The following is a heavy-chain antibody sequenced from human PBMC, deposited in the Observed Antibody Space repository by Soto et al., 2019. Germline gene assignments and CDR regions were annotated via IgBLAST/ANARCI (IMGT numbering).Heavy chain of an antibody. CDR3: ARGHITMVRGPSPALY. Sequence: PSETLSLTCAVYGGSFSGYYWSWIRQPPGKGLEWIGEINHSGSTNYNPSPKSRVAISVDTSKNQFSLKLSSVTAADTAVYYCARGHITMVRGPSPALYWGQGTLVTVSS. D-gene: IGHD3-10*01. CDR1: GGSFSGYY. J-gene: IGHJ4*02. CDR2: INHSGST. V-gene: IGHV4-34*01.